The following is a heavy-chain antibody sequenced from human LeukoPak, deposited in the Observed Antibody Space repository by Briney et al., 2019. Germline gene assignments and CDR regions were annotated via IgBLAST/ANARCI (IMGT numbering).Heavy chain of an antibody. V-gene: IGHV4-30-2*01. Sequence: PSETLSLTCTVSGGSISSGGYYWSWIRQPPGKGLEWIGYIYHSGSTYYNPSLKSRVTISVDRSKNQFSLKLSSVTAADTAVYYCAREDHSSGYYSHFDYWGQGTLVTVSS. CDR2: IYHSGST. J-gene: IGHJ4*02. CDR1: GGSISSGGYY. D-gene: IGHD3-22*01. CDR3: AREDHSSGYYSHFDY.